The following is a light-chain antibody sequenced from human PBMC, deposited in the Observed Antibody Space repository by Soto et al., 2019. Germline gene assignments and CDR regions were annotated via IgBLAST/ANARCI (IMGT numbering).Light chain of an antibody. Sequence: QSALTQPASVSGSPGQSITISCTGTVSDIGGYYYVSWYQHHPGKAPQLLIYGVTNRPSGVSSRFSGSKSGNTASLAISGRQAEDEADYYCSSYVSSSTVVFGGGTKLTVL. CDR1: VSDIGGYYY. CDR3: SSYVSSSTVV. CDR2: GVT. V-gene: IGLV2-14*01. J-gene: IGLJ3*02.